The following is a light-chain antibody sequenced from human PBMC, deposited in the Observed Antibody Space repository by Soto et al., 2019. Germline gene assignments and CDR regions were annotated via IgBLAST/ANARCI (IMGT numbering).Light chain of an antibody. CDR3: QQYNNWPPLT. CDR2: AAS. J-gene: IGKJ4*01. V-gene: IGKV3-15*01. Sequence: EVVVSQSPATLSVSLGGRATLSCRASQSVSTNLAWYQQKPGQAPRLLIYAASTRATGIPPRISGSRSATEYTLIITSPQPEDFAVSYCQQYNNWPPLTFGGGTKVEIK. CDR1: QSVSTN.